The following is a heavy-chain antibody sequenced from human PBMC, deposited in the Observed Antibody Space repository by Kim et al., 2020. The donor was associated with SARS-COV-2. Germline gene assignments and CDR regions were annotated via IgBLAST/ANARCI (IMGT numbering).Heavy chain of an antibody. J-gene: IGHJ4*02. CDR2: NHYSAGA. CDR3: AAEAPSSFFNK. V-gene: IGHV4-39*02. Sequence: SETLSLTCTVSPGSISGSSYYWTWIRQSPGTGLEWIAGNHYSAGAYYNPSLKSLITVSIDTSNNLFSLMMKSVTAADSAIYYCAAEAPSSFFNKWGRG. CDR1: PGSISGSSYY.